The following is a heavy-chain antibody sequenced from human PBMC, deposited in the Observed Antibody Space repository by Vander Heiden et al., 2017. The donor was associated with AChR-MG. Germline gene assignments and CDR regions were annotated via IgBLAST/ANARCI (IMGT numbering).Heavy chain of an antibody. D-gene: IGHD3-9*01. CDR1: GGSFSGYY. J-gene: IGHJ6*02. CDR2: INHSGST. V-gene: IGHV4-34*01. CDR3: ARGLINEVLRYFDWLPLDGMDV. Sequence: QVQLQQWGAGLLKPSETLSRTCAVYGGSFSGYYWSWIRQPPGKGLEWIGEINHSGSTNYNPSLKSRVTISVDTSKNQFSLKLSSVTAADTAVYYCARGLINEVLRYFDWLPLDGMDVWGQGTTVTVSS.